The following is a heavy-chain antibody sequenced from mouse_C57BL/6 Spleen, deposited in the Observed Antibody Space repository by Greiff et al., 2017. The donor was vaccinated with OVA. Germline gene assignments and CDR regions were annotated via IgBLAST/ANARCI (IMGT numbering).Heavy chain of an antibody. CDR2: IYPGSGST. J-gene: IGHJ2*01. CDR1: GYTFTSYW. CDR3: AREGDYDEDYFDY. D-gene: IGHD2-4*01. V-gene: IGHV1-55*01. Sequence: VQLQQPGAELVKPGASVKMSCKASGYTFTSYWITWVKPRPGQGLEWIGDIYPGSGSTNYNEKFKSKATLTVDTSSSTAYMQLSSLTSEDSAVYYCAREGDYDEDYFDYWGQGTTLTVSS.